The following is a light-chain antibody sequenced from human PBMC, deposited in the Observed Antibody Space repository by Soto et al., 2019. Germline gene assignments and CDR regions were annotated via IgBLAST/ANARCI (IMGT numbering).Light chain of an antibody. CDR2: GAS. V-gene: IGKV3-11*01. CDR1: QSVSSGA. J-gene: IGKJ1*01. CDR3: QQRSNWWT. Sequence: DMVFTQSPGTLSLSPREGASLSCRASQSVSSGAFAWYRQKPGQAPGLLIYGASNRATGIPARFSGSGSGTDFTLTISSLEPEDFAVYYCQQRSNWWTFGQGTKVDI.